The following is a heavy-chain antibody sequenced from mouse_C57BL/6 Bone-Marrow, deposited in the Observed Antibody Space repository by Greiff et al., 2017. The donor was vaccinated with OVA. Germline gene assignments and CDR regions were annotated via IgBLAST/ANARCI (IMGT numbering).Heavy chain of an antibody. J-gene: IGHJ2*01. V-gene: IGHV1-80*01. CDR1: GYAFSSYW. CDR2: IYPGDGDT. D-gene: IGHD2-4*01. CDR3: ARERLRDDYYFDY. Sequence: SGAELVKPGASVKISCKASGYAFSSYWMNWVKQRPGKGLEWIGQIYPGDGDTNYNGKFKGKATLTADKSSSTAYMQLSSLTSEDSAVYFCARERLRDDYYFDYWGQGTTLTVSS.